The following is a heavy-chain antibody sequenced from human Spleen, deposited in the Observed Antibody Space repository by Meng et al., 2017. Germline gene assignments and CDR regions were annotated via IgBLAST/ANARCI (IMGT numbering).Heavy chain of an antibody. Sequence: SLKISCAASGFTFDAYAMYWVRQAPGKGLEWVSGISWNSGSIGYADSVKGRFTISRDNAKNSLYLQMNSLRDEDTAVYYCAGGGDIVVVVAATPGWVDYWGQGTLVTVSS. V-gene: IGHV3-9*01. CDR2: ISWNSGSI. CDR1: GFTFDAYA. CDR3: AGGGDIVVVVAATPGWVDY. D-gene: IGHD2-15*01. J-gene: IGHJ4*02.